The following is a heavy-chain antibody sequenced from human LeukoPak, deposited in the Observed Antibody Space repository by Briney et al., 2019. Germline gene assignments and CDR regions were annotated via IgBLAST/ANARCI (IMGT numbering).Heavy chain of an antibody. J-gene: IGHJ4*02. V-gene: IGHV3-23*01. CDR3: AKSGSSNIAVAGSIGGYFDY. D-gene: IGHD6-19*01. CDR2: ISGSGGST. CDR1: GFSFRAYA. Sequence: GGSLRLSCAASGFSFRAYAMAWVRQAPGKGLEWVSAISGSGGSTYYADSVKGRFTISRDNSKNTLYLQMNSLRAEDTAVYYCAKSGSSNIAVAGSIGGYFDYWGQGTLVTVSS.